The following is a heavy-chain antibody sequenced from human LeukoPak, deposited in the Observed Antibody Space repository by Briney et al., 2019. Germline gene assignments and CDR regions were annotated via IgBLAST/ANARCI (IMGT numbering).Heavy chain of an antibody. Sequence: SETLSLTCAVSGYSISSDYYWGWIRQPPGKGLEWIGSIYHSGSTYYNPSLKSRVTISVDTSKNQFSLKLSSVTAADAAVYYCARVLYDFWSGYYLYMDVWGKGTTVTVSS. V-gene: IGHV4-38-2*01. J-gene: IGHJ6*03. CDR1: GYSISSDYY. CDR2: IYHSGST. CDR3: ARVLYDFWSGYYLYMDV. D-gene: IGHD3-3*01.